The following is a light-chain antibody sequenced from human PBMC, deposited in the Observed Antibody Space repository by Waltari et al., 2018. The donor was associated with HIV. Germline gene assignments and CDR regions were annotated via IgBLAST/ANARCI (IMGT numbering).Light chain of an antibody. CDR3: QYLDSFPL. Sequence: DLQLTQSPSFLSASVGDRVTITCRASRGITTYLAWHQQKPGKAPKLLSYGASTLQTGVPSRFSGSASGTEFTLTIDTLQPEDFATYYCQYLDSFPLFGGGTKVEVK. J-gene: IGKJ4*01. CDR1: RGITTY. V-gene: IGKV1-9*01. CDR2: GAS.